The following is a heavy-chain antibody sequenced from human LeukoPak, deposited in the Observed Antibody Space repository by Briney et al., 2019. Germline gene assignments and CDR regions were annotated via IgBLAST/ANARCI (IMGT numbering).Heavy chain of an antibody. Sequence: GGSLRLSCAASGFTFSSYSMNWDRQAPGKGLEWVSYISSSSSTIYYADSVKGRFTISRDNAKNSLYLQMNSLRAEDMALYYCAKGAGFGVVKGENYFDYWGQGTLVTVSS. D-gene: IGHD3-3*01. CDR1: GFTFSSYS. CDR3: AKGAGFGVVKGENYFDY. CDR2: ISSSSSTI. V-gene: IGHV3-48*04. J-gene: IGHJ4*02.